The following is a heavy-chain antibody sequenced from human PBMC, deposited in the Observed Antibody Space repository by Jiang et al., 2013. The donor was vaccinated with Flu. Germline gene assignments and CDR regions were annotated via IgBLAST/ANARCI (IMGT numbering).Heavy chain of an antibody. J-gene: IGHJ5*02. V-gene: IGHV1-69*04. CDR2: IIPILGIA. Sequence: GAEVKKPGSSVKVSCKASGGTFSSYAISWVRQAPGQGLEWMGRIIPILGIANYAQKFQGRVTITADKSTSTAYMELSSLRSEDTAVYYCARDTVRDGYNPFLDPWGQGTLVTVSS. CDR1: GGTFSSYA. CDR3: ARDTVRDGYNPFLDP. D-gene: IGHD5-24*01.